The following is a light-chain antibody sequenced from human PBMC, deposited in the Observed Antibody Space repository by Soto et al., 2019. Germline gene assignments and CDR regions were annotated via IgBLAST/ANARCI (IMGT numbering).Light chain of an antibody. CDR2: EVS. Sequence: ETVMTQTPLSLPATPGQPASISCKSSQSLLHSDGRTYLYWLLQKPGQSPQLLIYEVSNRFSGVPDRFSGGGSRTDFTLKISRVEAEDVGLYYCMQSLRFPLTFGPRAKVHI. CDR1: QSLLHSDGRTY. J-gene: IGKJ3*01. V-gene: IGKV2D-29*02. CDR3: MQSLRFPLT.